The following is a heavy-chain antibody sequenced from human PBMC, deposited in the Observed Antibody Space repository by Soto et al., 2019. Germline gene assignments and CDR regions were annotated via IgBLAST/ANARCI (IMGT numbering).Heavy chain of an antibody. D-gene: IGHD4-17*01. J-gene: IGHJ6*02. V-gene: IGHV4-30-2*01. CDR1: GGSISSGGYS. Sequence: SETLSLTCGVSGGSISSGGYSWSWIRQPPGKGLEWIGYIYHSGSAYYNPSLKSRLTISVDRSNNQFSLKLSSVTAADTAVYYCARAVTTAYYYYGMDVWGQGTTVTVS. CDR2: IYHSGSA. CDR3: ARAVTTAYYYYGMDV.